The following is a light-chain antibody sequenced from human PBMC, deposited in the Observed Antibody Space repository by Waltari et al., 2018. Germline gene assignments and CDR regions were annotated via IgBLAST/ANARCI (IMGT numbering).Light chain of an antibody. J-gene: IGLJ2*01. CDR2: SNN. Sequence: QSGLTQPPSASGTPGQRVTISCSGSSSNIENYSVNWYQQLPGTAAQLLIYSNNQRPSGVPDRFSGSKSGTSAFLAISGLQSDDEGDYYCAAWDDSLGGPLFGGGTELTVL. CDR3: AAWDDSLGGPL. CDR1: SSNIENYS. V-gene: IGLV1-44*01.